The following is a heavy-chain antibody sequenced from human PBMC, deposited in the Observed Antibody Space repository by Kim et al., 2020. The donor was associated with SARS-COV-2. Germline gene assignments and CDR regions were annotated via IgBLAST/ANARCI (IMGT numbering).Heavy chain of an antibody. CDR3: ARDLGGYSYSYYYYGMDV. CDR1: GFTFSSYE. J-gene: IGHJ6*02. CDR2: ISSSGSTI. D-gene: IGHD5-18*01. Sequence: GGSLRLSCAASGFTFSSYEMNWVRQAPGKGLEWVSYISSSGSTIYYADSVKGRFTISRDNAKNSLYLQINSLRAEDTAVYYCARDLGGYSYSYYYYGMDVWGQGTTVTVSS. V-gene: IGHV3-48*03.